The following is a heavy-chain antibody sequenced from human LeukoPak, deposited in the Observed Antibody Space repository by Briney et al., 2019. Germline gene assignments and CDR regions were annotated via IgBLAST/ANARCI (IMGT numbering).Heavy chain of an antibody. J-gene: IGHJ4*02. D-gene: IGHD3-10*01. CDR1: GFTFSTYS. CDR3: ARVYYFGSGSYGGFHY. Sequence: GGSLRLSCAASGFTFSTYSMHWVRQAPGKGLEWVAVISYDGTSKYYADSVKGRFTFSRDNSENTLYLQMNSLRPEDAAVYYCARVYYFGSGSYGGFHYWGQGTLVTVSS. CDR2: ISYDGTSK. V-gene: IGHV3-30*01.